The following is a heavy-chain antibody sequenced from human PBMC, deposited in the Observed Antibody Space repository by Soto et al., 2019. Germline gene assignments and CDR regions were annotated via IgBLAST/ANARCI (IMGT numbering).Heavy chain of an antibody. D-gene: IGHD3-22*01. CDR3: ATPQAYDGCLDS. Sequence: ASVKVSCKTPGSTFTRYNIHWVRQAPGQRLEWMGWINVGNGNTRYSQKLQGRLTLTRDTPGNTAYLELNSLISEDTAVYFCATPQAYDGCLDSWRQGTLVTVSS. V-gene: IGHV1-3*01. CDR1: GSTFTRYN. CDR2: INVGNGNT. J-gene: IGHJ4*02.